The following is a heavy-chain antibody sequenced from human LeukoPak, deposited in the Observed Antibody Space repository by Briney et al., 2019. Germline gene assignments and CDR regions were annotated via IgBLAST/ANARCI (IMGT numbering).Heavy chain of an antibody. CDR1: GVTFSSYG. CDR3: AQGGHFWSPRGDYFDY. CDR2: ISGSGGST. Sequence: PGGSLRLSCAASGVTFSSYGMSWVRQAPGKGLEWVSAISGSGGSTYYTDSVKGRFTISRDNSKNTLYLQMNSLRAEDTAVYYCAQGGHFWSPRGDYFDYWGQGTLVTVSS. J-gene: IGHJ4*02. D-gene: IGHD3-3*02. V-gene: IGHV3-23*01.